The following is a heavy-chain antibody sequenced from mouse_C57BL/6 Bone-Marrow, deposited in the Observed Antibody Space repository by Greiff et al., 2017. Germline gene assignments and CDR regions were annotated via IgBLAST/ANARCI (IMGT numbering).Heavy chain of an antibody. CDR2: IWSGGST. D-gene: IGHD2-4*01. V-gene: IGHV2-2*01. Sequence: QVQLQQSGPGLVQPSQSLSITCTVSGFSFTSYGVHWVRQSPGQGLEWLGVIWSGGSTDYTAALISSLCLSKDNSKIQVFFKMNSLQADDTAIDYCARNTMITSYYFDDWGQGTTLTVSS. J-gene: IGHJ2*01. CDR3: ARNTMITSYYFDD. CDR1: GFSFTSYG.